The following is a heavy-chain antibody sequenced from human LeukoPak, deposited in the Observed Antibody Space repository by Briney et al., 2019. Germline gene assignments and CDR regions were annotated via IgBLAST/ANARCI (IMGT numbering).Heavy chain of an antibody. CDR2: ISSCSSYT. CDR3: ARDTAMVYYYGMDV. J-gene: IGHJ6*04. D-gene: IGHD5-18*01. V-gene: IGHV3-11*06. CDR1: GFTFSDYY. Sequence: GGSLRLSCAASGFTFSDYYMSWIRQAPGKGLEWVSYISSCSSYTNYADSVKGRFTISRDNAKNSLYLQMNSLRAEDTAVYYCARDTAMVYYYGMDVWGKGTTVTVSS.